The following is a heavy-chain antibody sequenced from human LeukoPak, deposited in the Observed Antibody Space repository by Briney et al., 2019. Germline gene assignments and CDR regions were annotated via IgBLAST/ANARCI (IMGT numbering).Heavy chain of an antibody. CDR3: ANYGVVLATYGSPSPFVY. J-gene: IGHJ4*02. V-gene: IGHV4-38-2*02. CDR2: IFHSGNS. D-gene: IGHD3-16*01. Sequence: SETLSLTCTVSGYSMSSGYYWGWIRPPPGKGLQWIGIIFHSGNSYYNPSLKSRVTISVDTSKNQFSLKVNSVPAADTAVYYCANYGVVLATYGSPSPFVYWGQGTLVTVSS. CDR1: GYSMSSGYY.